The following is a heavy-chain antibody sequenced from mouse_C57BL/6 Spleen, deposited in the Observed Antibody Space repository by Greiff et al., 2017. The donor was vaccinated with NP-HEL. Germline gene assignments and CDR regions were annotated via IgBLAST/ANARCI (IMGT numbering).Heavy chain of an antibody. J-gene: IGHJ3*01. D-gene: IGHD1-1*01. CDR3: ARNYGSSPWCAY. CDR1: GFTFSDYG. Sequence: EVQLVESGGGLVKPGGSLKLSCAASGFTFSDYGMHWVRQAPEKGLEWVAYISSGSSTIYYADTVKGRFTISRDNAKNTLFLQMTSLMSEDTAMYYCARNYGSSPWCAYWGQGTLVTVSA. V-gene: IGHV5-17*01. CDR2: ISSGSSTI.